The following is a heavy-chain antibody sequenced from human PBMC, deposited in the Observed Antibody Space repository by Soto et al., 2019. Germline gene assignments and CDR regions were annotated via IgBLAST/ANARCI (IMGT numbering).Heavy chain of an antibody. V-gene: IGHV3-30-3*01. CDR3: ARGAGSSSFYYYGMDV. J-gene: IGHJ6*02. CDR2: ISYDGSNK. Sequence: QVQLVESGGGVVQPGRSLRLSCAASGFTFSSYAMHWVRQAPGKGLEWVAVISYDGSNKYYADSVKGRFTISRDNSKNTLYLQMNSLRAEDTSVYYCARGAGSSSFYYYGMDVWGQGTTVTVSS. CDR1: GFTFSSYA. D-gene: IGHD6-6*01.